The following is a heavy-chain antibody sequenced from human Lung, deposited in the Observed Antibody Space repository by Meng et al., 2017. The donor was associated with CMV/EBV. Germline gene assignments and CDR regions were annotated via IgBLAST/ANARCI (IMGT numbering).Heavy chain of an antibody. D-gene: IGHD3-3*01. CDR1: GGSLSGSY. Sequence: SXTLSLXCAVYGGSLSGSYWGWIRQTPEKGLEWIGEINHSGSTTYNPSPKSRVTISIDTSKNQFSLKLSSVTAADTAVYYCARAVNDDFWSEYYRSDRIDYWGQGTLVTVSS. J-gene: IGHJ4*02. V-gene: IGHV4-34*01. CDR3: ARAVNDDFWSEYYRSDRIDY. CDR2: INHSGST.